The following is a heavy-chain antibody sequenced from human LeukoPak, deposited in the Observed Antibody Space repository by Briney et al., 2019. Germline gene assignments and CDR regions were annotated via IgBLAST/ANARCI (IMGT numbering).Heavy chain of an antibody. V-gene: IGHV3-15*01. CDR1: GFTFSSAW. Sequence: GGSLRLSCAASGFTFSSAWLSWVRQAPGKGLEWVGRIKSKTDGGTTDYAAPVKGRFTISRDDSKNKLFLQMNSLKTEDTAVYYCTTEGYCSGGNCYSYDNWGQGTLVTVS. CDR2: IKSKTDGGTT. J-gene: IGHJ4*02. D-gene: IGHD2-15*01. CDR3: TTEGYCSGGNCYSYDN.